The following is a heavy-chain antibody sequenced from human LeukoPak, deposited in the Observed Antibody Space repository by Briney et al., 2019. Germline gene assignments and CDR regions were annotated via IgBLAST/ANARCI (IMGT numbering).Heavy chain of an antibody. J-gene: IGHJ3*02. D-gene: IGHD5-12*01. CDR2: SYSGGST. Sequence: PSESLSLTCAVSGYSISSSNWWGWIRQPPGKGLEWIGKSYSGGSTYYTPSLKSRVTISVDTSKNQFSLKLSSVTAADTAIYFCARHSRSGSGGYENGFDIWGQGTMVTVSS. CDR3: ARHSRSGSGGYENGFDI. CDR1: GYSISSSNW. V-gene: IGHV4-28*01.